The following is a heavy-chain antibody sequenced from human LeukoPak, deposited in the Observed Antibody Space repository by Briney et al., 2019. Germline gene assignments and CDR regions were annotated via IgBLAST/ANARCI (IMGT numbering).Heavy chain of an antibody. CDR2: LYSDGTT. D-gene: IGHD3-22*01. V-gene: IGHV3-66*02. CDR1: RFTVSSSY. J-gene: IGHJ3*02. Sequence: GGSLRLSCAASRFTVSSSYMGWVRQAPGKGLEGVSVLYSDGTTYYPDSVKGRFTISRGNSQNTLYLQLGSLRAEDTAVYYCARLYDRSAYGAFDIWGQGTMVTVSS. CDR3: ARLYDRSAYGAFDI.